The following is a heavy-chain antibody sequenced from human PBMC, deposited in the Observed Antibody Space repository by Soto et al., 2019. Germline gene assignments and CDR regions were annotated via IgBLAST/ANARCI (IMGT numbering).Heavy chain of an antibody. CDR2: ISGSRGST. CDR3: AKSRVFLAAAVDY. D-gene: IGHD6-13*01. J-gene: IGHJ4*02. Sequence: SCYPVCRVRHAPEKGLERVPAISGSRGSTYYADSVKGRFTISRENSKNTLYLQMNSLRAEETAVYYCAKSRVFLAAAVDYWGQGA. V-gene: IGHV3-23*01. CDR1: SCYP.